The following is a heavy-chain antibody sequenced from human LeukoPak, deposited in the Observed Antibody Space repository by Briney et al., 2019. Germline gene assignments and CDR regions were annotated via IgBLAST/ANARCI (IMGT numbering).Heavy chain of an antibody. CDR2: IYYSGST. CDR1: GGSISSYY. Sequence: PSETLSLTCTVSGGSISSYYWSWIRQPPGKGLEWIGYIYYSGSTNYNPSLKSRVTISVDTSKNQFSLKLSSVTAADTAVYYCARASSGWLQTYFDYWGQGTLVTVSS. CDR3: ARASSGWLQTYFDY. J-gene: IGHJ4*02. D-gene: IGHD5-24*01. V-gene: IGHV4-59*01.